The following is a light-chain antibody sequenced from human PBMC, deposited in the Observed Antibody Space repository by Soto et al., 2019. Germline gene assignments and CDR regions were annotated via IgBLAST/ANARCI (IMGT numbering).Light chain of an antibody. V-gene: IGLV2-14*01. CDR1: SSDVGAYNY. CDR3: SSKRDSSTLFV. CDR2: EVT. J-gene: IGLJ1*01. Sequence: QSALAQPASVSGSPGQSITISCTATSSDVGAYNYVSWYQHHPGKVPKLLIYEVTNRPSWVSDRFSGYKPGNTDSLTISGLQAEDEADYYCSSKRDSSTLFVFGTGTKVTVL.